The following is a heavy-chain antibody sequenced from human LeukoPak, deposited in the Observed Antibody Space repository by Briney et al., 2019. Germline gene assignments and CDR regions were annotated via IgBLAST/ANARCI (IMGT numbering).Heavy chain of an antibody. CDR2: ISSTSGTI. J-gene: IGHJ4*02. CDR3: TRATSGTWYPGSDY. V-gene: IGHV3-48*04. Sequence: GGSLRLSCAASGFIFDHYGTYWVRQAPGKGLEWVAYISSTSGTIYYADSVKGRFTITRDNAKNSLYLQMNSLRAEDTAVHYCTRATSGTWYPGSDYWGQGTLVTVSS. D-gene: IGHD6-13*01. CDR1: GFIFDHYG.